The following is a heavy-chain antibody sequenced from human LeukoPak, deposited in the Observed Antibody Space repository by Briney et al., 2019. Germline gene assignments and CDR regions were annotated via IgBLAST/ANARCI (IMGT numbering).Heavy chain of an antibody. V-gene: IGHV4-34*01. D-gene: IGHD2-2*01. CDR2: INHSGGT. CDR3: AYAGSPVYHMDV. CDR1: GGSFSGYY. J-gene: IGHJ6*03. Sequence: SETLSLTCAVYGGSFSGYYWSWIRQPPGKGLEWIGEINHSGGTKYNPSLKSRVTISVDTSKNQFSLQLNSVTPEDTAVYYCAYAGSPVYHMDVWGKGTTVTISS.